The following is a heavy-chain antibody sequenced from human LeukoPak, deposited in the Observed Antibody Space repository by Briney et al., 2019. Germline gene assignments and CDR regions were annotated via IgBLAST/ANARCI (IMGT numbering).Heavy chain of an antibody. V-gene: IGHV4-34*01. CDR2: INHSGST. CDR1: GGSFSGYY. Sequence: SETLSPTCAIYGGSFSGYYWSWIRQPPGKGLEWIGEINHSGSTNYNPSLKSRVTISVDTSKNQFSLKLSSVTAADTAVYYCARELISSTQGSGSLYYFDYWGQGTLVTVSS. J-gene: IGHJ4*02. D-gene: IGHD3-10*01. CDR3: ARELISSTQGSGSLYYFDY.